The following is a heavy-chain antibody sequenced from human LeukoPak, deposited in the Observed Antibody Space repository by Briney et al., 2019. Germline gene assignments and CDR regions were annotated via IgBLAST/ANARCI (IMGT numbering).Heavy chain of an antibody. Sequence: GGSLRLSCASSGFTFSSFTMNWVRQAPGKGLEWVSSITGSSTHIYYADSVKGRFTISRDNAKDSLYLQMNSLRADDTAVYYCARAQTMASDYWGQGTLVTVSS. CDR1: GFTFSSFT. CDR3: ARAQTMASDY. D-gene: IGHD5-24*01. J-gene: IGHJ4*02. CDR2: ITGSSTHI. V-gene: IGHV3-21*01.